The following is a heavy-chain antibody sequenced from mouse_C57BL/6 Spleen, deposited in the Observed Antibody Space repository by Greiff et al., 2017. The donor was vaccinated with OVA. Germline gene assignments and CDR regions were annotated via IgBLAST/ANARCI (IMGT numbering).Heavy chain of an antibody. CDR1: GYTFTSYW. V-gene: IGHV1-52*01. CDR3: AYYDYDDAMDY. D-gene: IGHD2-4*01. CDR2: IDPSDSET. Sequence: VQLQQPGAELVRPGSSVKLSCKASGYTFTSYWMHWVKQRPIQGLEWIGNIDPSDSETHYNQKFKDKATLTVDKSSSTAYMQLSSLTSEDSAVYYCAYYDYDDAMDYWGQGTSVTVSS. J-gene: IGHJ4*01.